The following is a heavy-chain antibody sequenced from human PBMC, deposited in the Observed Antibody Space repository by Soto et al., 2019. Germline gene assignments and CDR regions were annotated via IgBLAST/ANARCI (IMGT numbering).Heavy chain of an antibody. CDR2: IVVGSGNT. Sequence: QMQVVQSGPEVKKPGTSVKVSCKASGFTFTNSAVQWVRQARGQRLEWIGWIVVGSGNTNYAQKFQGRVTITSDMSTSTAYMELSSLRSEDTAVYYCATGPTVTWDTFDYWGQGTLVTVSS. CDR1: GFTFTNSA. V-gene: IGHV1-58*01. CDR3: ATGPTVTWDTFDY. J-gene: IGHJ4*02. D-gene: IGHD4-17*01.